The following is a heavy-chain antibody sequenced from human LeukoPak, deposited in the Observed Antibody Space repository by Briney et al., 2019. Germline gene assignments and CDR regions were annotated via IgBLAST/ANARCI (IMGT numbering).Heavy chain of an antibody. CDR2: MNPNSGNT. Sequence: ASVKVSCKASGYTFTSYDINWVRQATGQGLEWMGWMNPNSGNTGYAQKFQGRVTMTRNTSISTAYMELSSLRSEDTAVYYCARGVAVAGPYGWDAFDIWGQGTMVTVSS. V-gene: IGHV1-8*01. CDR1: GYTFTSYD. J-gene: IGHJ3*02. D-gene: IGHD6-19*01. CDR3: ARGVAVAGPYGWDAFDI.